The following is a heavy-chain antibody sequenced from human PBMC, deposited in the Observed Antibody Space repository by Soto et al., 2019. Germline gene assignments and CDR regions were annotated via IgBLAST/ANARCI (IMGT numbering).Heavy chain of an antibody. CDR2: IWYDGSNK. D-gene: IGHD2-2*02. J-gene: IGHJ6*02. V-gene: IGHV3-33*01. CDR3: PTGCSSTSCYKWNYYYGMDV. CDR1: GFTFSSYG. Sequence: GGSLRLSCAASGFTFSSYGMHWVRQAPGKGLEWVAVIWYDGSNKYYADSVKGRFTISRDNSKNTLYQQMNSLRAEETAVYYCPTGCSSTSCYKWNYYYGMDVWGQGTTVSVSS.